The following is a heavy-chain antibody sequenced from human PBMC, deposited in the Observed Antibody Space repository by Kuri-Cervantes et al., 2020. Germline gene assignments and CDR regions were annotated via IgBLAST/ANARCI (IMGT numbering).Heavy chain of an antibody. CDR2: IGSSGSTI. Sequence: GESLKISCAASGFTFSDYYMSWIRQAPGKGLEWVSYIGSSGSTIYYADSVKGRFTISRDNAKNSLYLQMNSLRAEDTAVYYCARDVTIFGVVRLTYYYGMDVWGQGTTVTVSS. J-gene: IGHJ6*02. V-gene: IGHV3-11*04. D-gene: IGHD3-3*01. CDR3: ARDVTIFGVVRLTYYYGMDV. CDR1: GFTFSDYY.